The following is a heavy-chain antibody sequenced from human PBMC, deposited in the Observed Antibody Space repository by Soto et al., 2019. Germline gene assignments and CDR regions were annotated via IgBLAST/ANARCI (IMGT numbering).Heavy chain of an antibody. V-gene: IGHV4-59*01. CDR1: GGSISTYY. Sequence: LSLTCTVSGGSISTYYWSWIRQPPGKGLEWIGYVFYSGITNYNPSLKSRVTISVDTSKNQFSLRLSSVTAADTAVYYCARESREYYFDYWGQGTLLTVSS. CDR3: ARESREYYFDY. J-gene: IGHJ4*02. CDR2: VFYSGIT.